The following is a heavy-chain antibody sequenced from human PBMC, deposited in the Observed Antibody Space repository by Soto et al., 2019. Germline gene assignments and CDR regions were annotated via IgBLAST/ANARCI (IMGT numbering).Heavy chain of an antibody. CDR3: ARSYDFWSGLSWFDP. Sequence: SETLSLTCTVSGGSISSGDYYWSWIRQPPGKGLEWIGYIYYSGSTYYNPSLKSRVTISVDTSKNQFSLKLSSVTAADTAVYYCARSYDFWSGLSWFDPWGQGTQVTVSS. CDR2: IYYSGST. J-gene: IGHJ5*02. D-gene: IGHD3-3*01. V-gene: IGHV4-30-4*01. CDR1: GGSISSGDYY.